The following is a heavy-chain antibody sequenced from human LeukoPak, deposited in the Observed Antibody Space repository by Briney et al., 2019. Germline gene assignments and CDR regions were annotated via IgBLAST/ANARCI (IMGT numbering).Heavy chain of an antibody. CDR3: ASDSSGWSAFDY. CDR2: IRYDGSNK. V-gene: IGHV3-30*02. CDR1: GSTFSGYG. Sequence: GGSLRLSCAASGSTFSGYGMHWVRQAPGKGLEWVAFIRYDGSNKYYADSVKGRFTISRDNSKNTLYLQMNSLRAEDTAVYYCASDSSGWSAFDYWGQGTLVTVSS. J-gene: IGHJ4*02. D-gene: IGHD6-19*01.